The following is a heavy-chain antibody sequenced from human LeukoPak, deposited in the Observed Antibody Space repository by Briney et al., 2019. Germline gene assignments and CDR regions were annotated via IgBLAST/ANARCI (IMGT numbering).Heavy chain of an antibody. CDR1: GGSISSYY. D-gene: IGHD3-10*01. CDR3: ARDRNYYYGSGSYPYDAFDI. J-gene: IGHJ3*02. Sequence: PSETLSLTCTVSGGSISSYYWSLIRQPAGKGLEWIGRIYATGSTNYNPSLKSRVTMSVDTSKNQFSLKLSSVTAADTAVYYCARDRNYYYGSGSYPYDAFDIWGQGTMVTVSS. CDR2: IYATGST. V-gene: IGHV4-4*07.